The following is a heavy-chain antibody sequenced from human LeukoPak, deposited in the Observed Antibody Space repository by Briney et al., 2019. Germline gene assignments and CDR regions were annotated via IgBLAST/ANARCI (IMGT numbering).Heavy chain of an antibody. CDR3: ARHRKYCSGGSCYGIWFDP. V-gene: IGHV5-51*01. J-gene: IGHJ5*02. CDR2: VYPGDSDT. D-gene: IGHD2-15*01. CDR1: GYSFTSYW. Sequence: GESLKISCKGSGYSFTSYWIGWVRQMPGKGLEWMGIVYPGDSDTRYSPSFQGQVTISADKFISTAYLQWSSLKASDTAMYYCARHRKYCSGGSCYGIWFDPWGQGTLVTVSS.